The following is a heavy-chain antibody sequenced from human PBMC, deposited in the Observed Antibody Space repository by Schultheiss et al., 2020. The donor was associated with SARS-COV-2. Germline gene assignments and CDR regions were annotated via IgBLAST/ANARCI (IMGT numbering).Heavy chain of an antibody. V-gene: IGHV2-5*08. D-gene: IGHD2-15*01. CDR3: AHRIGGGIDY. CDR2: IDWDDDK. Sequence: SGPTLVKPTQTLTLTCTFSGFSLSTSGMRASWIRQPPGKALEWLARIDWDDDKRYSPSLKSRLTITKDTSKNQVVLTMTNMDPVDTATYYCAHRIGGGIDYWGQGTLVTVSS. CDR1: GFSLSTSGMR. J-gene: IGHJ4*02.